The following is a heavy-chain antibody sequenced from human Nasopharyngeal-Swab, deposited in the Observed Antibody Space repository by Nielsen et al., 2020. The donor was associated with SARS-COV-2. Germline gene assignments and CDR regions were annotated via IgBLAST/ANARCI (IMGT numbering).Heavy chain of an antibody. Sequence: ASAKVSCKASGYTFTSYDINWVRQATGQGLEWMGWMNPNSGNTGYAQKFQGRVTMTRNTSISTAYMELSSLRSEDTAVYYCARGSHYDYVWGSYKPNLDVWGKGTTVTVSS. CDR3: ARGSHYDYVWGSYKPNLDV. V-gene: IGHV1-8*01. J-gene: IGHJ6*04. CDR2: MNPNSGNT. D-gene: IGHD3-16*01. CDR1: GYTFTSYD.